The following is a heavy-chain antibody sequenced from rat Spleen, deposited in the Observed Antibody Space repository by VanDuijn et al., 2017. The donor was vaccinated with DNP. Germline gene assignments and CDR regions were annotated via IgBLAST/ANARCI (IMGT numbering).Heavy chain of an antibody. Sequence: VQLKESGPGLVQPSQTLSLTCTVSGFSLTSYGISWIRQVPGKGLEWVASITSSGGSAYHPDSVKGRFTISRDNAKSTLYLHMNSLRSEDMATYYCARPYGYNNGGFAYWGQGTLVTVSS. J-gene: IGHJ3*01. CDR3: ARPYGYNNGGFAY. D-gene: IGHD1-4*01. CDR2: ITSSGGSA. V-gene: IGHV5-31*01. CDR1: GFSLTSYG.